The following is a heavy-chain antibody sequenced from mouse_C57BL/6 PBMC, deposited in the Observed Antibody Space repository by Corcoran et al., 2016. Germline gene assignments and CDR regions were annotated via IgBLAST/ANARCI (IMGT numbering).Heavy chain of an antibody. Sequence: QVQLKQSGAELVRPGASVKLSCKASGYTFTDYYINWVKQRPGQGLEWIARIYPGSGNTYYNEKFKGKATLTAEKSSSTAYMLLSSLTSEDSAVYFCAIYDYDNYWGQGTTLTVSS. CDR2: IYPGSGNT. J-gene: IGHJ2*01. D-gene: IGHD2-4*01. V-gene: IGHV1-76*01. CDR3: AIYDYDNY. CDR1: GYTFTDYY.